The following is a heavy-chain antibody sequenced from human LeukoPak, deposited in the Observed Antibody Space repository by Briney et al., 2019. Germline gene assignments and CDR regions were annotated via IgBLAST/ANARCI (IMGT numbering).Heavy chain of an antibody. V-gene: IGHV4-59*02. Sequence: SETLSLTCTVSGGSVNSSYWSRVRQPPAKGLEWIGFISDTGRTNYSPSFTRRLTISVDTSQNQVSLRLTSVSAADTAVYYCARHARGYSFGAWFDPWGQGVLVTVTS. J-gene: IGHJ5*02. CDR3: ARHARGYSFGAWFDP. D-gene: IGHD5-12*01. CDR2: ISDTGRT. CDR1: GGSVNSSY.